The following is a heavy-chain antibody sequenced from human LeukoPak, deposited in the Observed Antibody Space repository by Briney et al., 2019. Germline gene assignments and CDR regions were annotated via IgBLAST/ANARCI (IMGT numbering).Heavy chain of an antibody. D-gene: IGHD3-22*01. V-gene: IGHV3-33*01. CDR2: IWHDGSRK. CDR1: GFTLSNYG. Sequence: GGSLRLFCAASGFTLSNYGMHWARQAPDKGLEWVAAIWHDGSRKYYAESVKGRFTISRDNARNTVYVQMDSLRAEDTAVYYCARDEGDSSGYYPGLWGQGTLVTVSS. J-gene: IGHJ1*01. CDR3: ARDEGDSSGYYPGL.